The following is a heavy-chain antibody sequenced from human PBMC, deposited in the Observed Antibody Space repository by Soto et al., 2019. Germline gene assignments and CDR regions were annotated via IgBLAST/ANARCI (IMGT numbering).Heavy chain of an antibody. V-gene: IGHV3-30*18. Sequence: QVQLVESGGGVVQPGRSLRLSCAASGFTFSSYGMHWVRQAPGKGLEWVAVISYDGSNKYYADSVKGRFTISRDNCKNTLYLQMNSLRAEDTAVYYCAKEGRDIVVVVAATPAAFDYFDYWCQGTLVTVSS. CDR2: ISYDGSNK. J-gene: IGHJ4*02. D-gene: IGHD2-15*01. CDR1: GFTFSSYG. CDR3: AKEGRDIVVVVAATPAAFDYFDY.